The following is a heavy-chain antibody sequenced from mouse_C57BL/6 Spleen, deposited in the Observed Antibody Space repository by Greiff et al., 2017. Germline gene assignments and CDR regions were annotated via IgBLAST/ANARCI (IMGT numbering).Heavy chain of an antibody. Sequence: QVQLKQPGAELVKPGASVKLSCKASGYTFTSYWMHWVKQRPGRGLEWIGRIDPNSGGTKYNEKFKSKATLTVDKPSSTAYMQLSSLTSEDSAVYYCASGGLLPAGFAYWGQGALVTVSA. V-gene: IGHV1-72*01. J-gene: IGHJ3*01. D-gene: IGHD2-3*01. CDR1: GYTFTSYW. CDR3: ASGGLLPAGFAY. CDR2: IDPNSGGT.